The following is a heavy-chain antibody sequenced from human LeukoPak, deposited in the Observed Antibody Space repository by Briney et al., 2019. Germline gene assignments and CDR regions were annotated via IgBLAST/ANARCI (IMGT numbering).Heavy chain of an antibody. Sequence: ASVKASCKASGGTFSSYAISWVRQAPGQGLEWMGRINPNSGGTNYAQKFQGRVTMTRDTSISTAYMELSRLRSDDTAVYYCARDSIAVAGYDYWGQGTLVTVSS. J-gene: IGHJ4*02. V-gene: IGHV1-2*06. CDR1: GGTFSSYA. CDR2: INPNSGGT. D-gene: IGHD6-19*01. CDR3: ARDSIAVAGYDY.